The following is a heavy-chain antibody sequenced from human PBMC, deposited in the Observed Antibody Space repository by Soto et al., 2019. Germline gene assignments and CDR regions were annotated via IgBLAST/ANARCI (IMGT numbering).Heavy chain of an antibody. Sequence: GASVKVSCKASGGTFSSYAISWVRQAPGQGLEWMGGIIPIFGTANYAQKFQGRVTITADKSTSTAYMELSSLRSEDTAVYYCARDKHSSGWYSSAFDPWGQGTLVTVSS. J-gene: IGHJ5*02. CDR2: IIPIFGTA. CDR3: ARDKHSSGWYSSAFDP. V-gene: IGHV1-69*06. D-gene: IGHD6-19*01. CDR1: GGTFSSYA.